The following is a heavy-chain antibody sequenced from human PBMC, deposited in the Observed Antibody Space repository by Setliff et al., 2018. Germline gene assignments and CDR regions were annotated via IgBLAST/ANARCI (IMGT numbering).Heavy chain of an antibody. Sequence: ASVKVSCKASGYTFTGYYMHWVRQAPGQGLEWMGWINPNSGGTNYAQKFQGWVTMTRDTSISTAYMEPSRLRSDDTAVYYCARDSGYYYDSSGRNWFDPWGQGTLVTVSS. CDR3: ARDSGYYYDSSGRNWFDP. D-gene: IGHD3-22*01. CDR2: INPNSGGT. J-gene: IGHJ5*02. V-gene: IGHV1-2*04. CDR1: GYTFTGYY.